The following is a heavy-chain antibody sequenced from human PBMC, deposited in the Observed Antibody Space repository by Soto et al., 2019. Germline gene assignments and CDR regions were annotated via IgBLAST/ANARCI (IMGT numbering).Heavy chain of an antibody. J-gene: IGHJ4*02. CDR2: IYYSGST. CDR3: ARSSKSTVTTFAY. D-gene: IGHD4-17*01. V-gene: IGHV4-31*03. Sequence: SETLSLTCTVSGGSISSGGYYWSWIRQHPGKGLEWIGYIYYSGSTYYNPSLKSRVTISVDTSKNQFSLKLSSVTAADTAVYYCARSSKSTVTTFAYWGQGTLVTVSS. CDR1: GGSISSGGYY.